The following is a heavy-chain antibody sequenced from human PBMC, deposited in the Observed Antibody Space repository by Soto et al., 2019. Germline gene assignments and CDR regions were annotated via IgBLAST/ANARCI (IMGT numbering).Heavy chain of an antibody. Sequence: QITLKGSGPTLVKPTQPLTPTCTISGFSLSTTGVSVGWIRQPPGKALEWLALIYWDDDKRYSPSLKSTLTNTMDTDKKQMVLTMPTTDPLNTAPYYTAHRSYYYRSGAPFDYWCQATLVTVPS. D-gene: IGHD3-10*01. V-gene: IGHV2-5*02. CDR3: AHRSYYYRSGAPFDY. CDR1: GFSLSTTGVS. J-gene: IGHJ4*02. CDR2: IYWDDDK.